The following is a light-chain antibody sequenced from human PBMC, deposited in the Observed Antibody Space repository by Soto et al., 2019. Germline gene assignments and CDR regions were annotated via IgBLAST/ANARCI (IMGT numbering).Light chain of an antibody. V-gene: IGLV2-14*01. CDR2: EVT. Sequence: QSALTQPASVSGSPGQSITISCTGSSSDVGAYNRVSWYQQRSGKAPKLMVYEVTHRPSGVSNRFSGSESGNTASLTISGLQAEDEADYYCLSYTTSSSYVFGTGTKLTVL. CDR1: SSDVGAYNR. J-gene: IGLJ1*01. CDR3: LSYTTSSSYV.